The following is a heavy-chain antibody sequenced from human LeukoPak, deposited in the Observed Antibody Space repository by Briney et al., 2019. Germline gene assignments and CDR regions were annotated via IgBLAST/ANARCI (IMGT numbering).Heavy chain of an antibody. J-gene: IGHJ4*02. CDR2: ISSSSSTI. Sequence: GGSLRLSCAASGFTFSSYSMNWVRQAPGKGLEWVSYISSSSSTIYYADSVKGRFTISRDNAKNSLYLQMNSLRAEDTAVYYCARLGGEPDYWGQGTLVTVSS. V-gene: IGHV3-48*01. D-gene: IGHD1-26*01. CDR1: GFTFSSYS. CDR3: ARLGGEPDY.